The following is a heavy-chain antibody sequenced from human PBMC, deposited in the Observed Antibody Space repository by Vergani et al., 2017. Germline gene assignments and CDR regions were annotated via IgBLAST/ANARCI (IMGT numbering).Heavy chain of an antibody. CDR3: ARHTTYTDS. V-gene: IGHV5-51*01. D-gene: IGHD1-1*01. CDR1: EYSFGNYW. Sequence: EVELVQSGPEMRKPGESLKISCKRSEYSFGNYWIGWVRQRPGKGLECMGIIYPADSDTRYSPSFQGQVTISADKSISTAFLQWDSLKASDTALYYCARHTTYTDSWGQGTLVTVSS. J-gene: IGHJ4*02. CDR2: IYPADSDT.